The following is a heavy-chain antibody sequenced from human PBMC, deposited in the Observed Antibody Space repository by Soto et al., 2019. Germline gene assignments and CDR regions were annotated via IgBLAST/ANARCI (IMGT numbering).Heavy chain of an antibody. CDR3: ASGQHLLGDFDY. CDR1: GGTFSSHA. V-gene: IGHV1-69*14. J-gene: IGHJ4*02. D-gene: IGHD3-3*02. Sequence: QVQLVQSGAEVKKPGSSVKVSCKASGGTFSSHAVSWVRQAPGQGLEWMGGIIPNFGTVNYAQKFQGRVTIPADKSTSPAYLELSSLRSAASAISDCASGQHLLGDFDYWGQGTLVTVSS. CDR2: IIPNFGTV.